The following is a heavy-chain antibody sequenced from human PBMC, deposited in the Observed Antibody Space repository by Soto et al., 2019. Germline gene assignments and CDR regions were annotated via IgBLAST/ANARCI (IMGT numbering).Heavy chain of an antibody. CDR2: ISYDGSNA. Sequence: QGQLVESGGDVVQPGRSLRLSCAASGFTFSSFGMHWVRQAPGKGLEWVALISYDGSNAYYGDSVKGRFTISRDNSKNTSYLQMNTLRAEDSAVYYCAKVKMTYAIRGLYFDLWGQGTLVTVSS. V-gene: IGHV3-30*19. J-gene: IGHJ4*02. CDR1: GFTFSSFG. CDR3: AKVKMTYAIRGLYFDL. D-gene: IGHD2-21*01.